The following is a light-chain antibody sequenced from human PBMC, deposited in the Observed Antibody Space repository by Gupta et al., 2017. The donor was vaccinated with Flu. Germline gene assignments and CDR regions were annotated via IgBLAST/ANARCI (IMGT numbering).Light chain of an antibody. CDR3: QQYNIWPPWT. Sequence: AILSVSPGERATLSCRASQSVSGNLAWYQQKPGQAPRLLIHGASTRATGIPARFSGSGSETEFTLTISSLQSEDFAVYYCQQYNIWPPWTFGQGTKVEIK. V-gene: IGKV3-15*01. CDR2: GAS. J-gene: IGKJ1*01. CDR1: QSVSGN.